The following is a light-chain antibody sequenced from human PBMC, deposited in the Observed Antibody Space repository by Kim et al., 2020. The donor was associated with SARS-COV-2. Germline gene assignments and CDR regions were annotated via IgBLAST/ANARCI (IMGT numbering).Light chain of an antibody. CDR2: EVT. J-gene: IGLJ1*01. CDR1: STDIGSLNL. CDR3: CSYAGSSTYV. Sequence: GQSITLSCTGSSTDIGSLNLVSWYQYHPGKAPKLMIYEVTKRPSGVSNRFSGSKSGNTASLTISGLQAEDEADYYCCSYAGSSTYVFGTGTKVTVL. V-gene: IGLV2-23*02.